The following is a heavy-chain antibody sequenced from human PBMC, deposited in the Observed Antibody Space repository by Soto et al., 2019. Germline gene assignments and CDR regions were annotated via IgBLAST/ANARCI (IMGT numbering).Heavy chain of an antibody. CDR3: AKDAPIGTTSWFDP. CDR1: GGSISSSNW. CDR2: IYHTGST. Sequence: QVHLQESGPGLVPPSGTLSLTCAVSGGSISSSNWWSWVRQSPGKGLEWIGEIYHTGSTNYSPSFRGRLIMSVDRSKNQFSLELNSVTAADTAVYYCAKDAPIGTTSWFDPWGQGTLVTVSS. J-gene: IGHJ5*02. V-gene: IGHV4-4*02. D-gene: IGHD1-7*01.